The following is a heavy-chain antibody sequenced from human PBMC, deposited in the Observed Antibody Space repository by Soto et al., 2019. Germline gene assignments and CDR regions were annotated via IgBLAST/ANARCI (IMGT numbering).Heavy chain of an antibody. Sequence: QVQLEQSGGEVKQPGSSVRVSCKTSGGTFSTYAINWVRQAPGQGLEWMGAIIPLFGTADYSQKFQGRVTITADESTSTAHMELSSLRFADTAVYFCARPKGTYSSGYYYFDFWGQGTLVTVSS. CDR2: IIPLFGTA. D-gene: IGHD6-19*01. J-gene: IGHJ4*02. V-gene: IGHV1-69*01. CDR1: GGTFSTYA. CDR3: ARPKGTYSSGYYYFDF.